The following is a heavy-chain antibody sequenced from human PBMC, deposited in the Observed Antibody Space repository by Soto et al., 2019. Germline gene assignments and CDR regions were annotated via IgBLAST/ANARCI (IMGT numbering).Heavy chain of an antibody. Sequence: ASVKVSCKASGYTFTSYAMHWVRQAPGQRLEWMGWINAGNGNTKYSQKFQGRVTITRDTSASTAYMELSSLRSEDTAVYYCARDQRSPAAFDIWGQGTMLTVSS. CDR3: ARDQRSPAAFDI. J-gene: IGHJ3*02. CDR1: GYTFTSYA. D-gene: IGHD2-2*01. CDR2: INAGNGNT. V-gene: IGHV1-3*01.